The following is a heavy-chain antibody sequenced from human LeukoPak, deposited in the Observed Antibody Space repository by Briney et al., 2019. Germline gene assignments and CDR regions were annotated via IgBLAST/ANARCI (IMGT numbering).Heavy chain of an antibody. Sequence: GGSLKLFRAVSGFTFSGFSMLGVRQVPGERLEGVGHIGGESREYETTYSAPLKGSFMISRDDSKNPVYLQMNSLKSEDTAVYFCARQMITIFGVPHYVLDLWGQGTVVTVSS. CDR3: ARQMITIFGVPHYVLDL. V-gene: IGHV3-73*01. D-gene: IGHD3-3*01. CDR2: IGGESREYET. CDR1: GFTFSGFS. J-gene: IGHJ3*01.